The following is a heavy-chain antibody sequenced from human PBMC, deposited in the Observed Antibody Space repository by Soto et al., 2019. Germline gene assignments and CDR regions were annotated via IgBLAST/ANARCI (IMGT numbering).Heavy chain of an antibody. Sequence: QVQLVQSGAEVKKPGASVKVSCKASGYTFTSYAMHWVRQAPGQRLEWMGWINDGNGNTKYSQKFKGRVTITRATSASTAYMELSSLRSADTAGYYCARGLYSPFDYWVQGTLVTVSS. CDR2: INDGNGNT. CDR1: GYTFTSYA. V-gene: IGHV1-3*01. J-gene: IGHJ4*02. CDR3: ARGLYSPFDY. D-gene: IGHD6-13*01.